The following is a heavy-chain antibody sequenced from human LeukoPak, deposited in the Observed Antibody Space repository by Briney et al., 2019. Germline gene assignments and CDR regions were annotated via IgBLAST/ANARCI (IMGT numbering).Heavy chain of an antibody. Sequence: GGSLRLSCAASGFTYSNYWMSWVRQAPGKGLEWLANINQDGSEEYYIDSVKGRFTISRDNSKNTLYLQMNSLRAEDTAVYYCAREPAPTVGYFDYWGQGTLVTVSS. J-gene: IGHJ4*02. CDR1: GFTYSNYW. CDR2: INQDGSEE. D-gene: IGHD4-17*01. V-gene: IGHV3-7*01. CDR3: AREPAPTVGYFDY.